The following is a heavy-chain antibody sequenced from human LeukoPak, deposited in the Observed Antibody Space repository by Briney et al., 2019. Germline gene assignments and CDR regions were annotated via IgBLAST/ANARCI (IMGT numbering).Heavy chain of an antibody. CDR3: ARDRIYCGGDCYPFDY. CDR1: GFTFSSYE. Sequence: GGSLRLSCAASGFTFSSYEMNWVRQAPGKGLEWVSYISSSGSTIYYADSVKGRFTISRDNAKNSLYLQMNSLRAEDTAVYYCARDRIYCGGDCYPFDYWGQGTLVTVSS. J-gene: IGHJ4*02. V-gene: IGHV3-48*03. CDR2: ISSSGSTI. D-gene: IGHD2-21*02.